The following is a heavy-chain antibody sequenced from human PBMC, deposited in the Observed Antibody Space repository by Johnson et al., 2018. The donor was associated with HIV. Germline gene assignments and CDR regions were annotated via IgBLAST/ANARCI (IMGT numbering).Heavy chain of an antibody. CDR3: ARHKAVADAFDI. Sequence: VQLVESGGGLIQPGGSLRLSCKASGFSISSNYMSWVRQPPGKGLEWVSVFYSGSNTYYAEYVKGRFTNSRDNSNNTLYLQMNSLRAEDTAVYYCARHKAVADAFDIWGQGTMVTVSS. J-gene: IGHJ3*02. D-gene: IGHD6-19*01. V-gene: IGHV3-53*01. CDR2: FYSGSNT. CDR1: GFSISSNY.